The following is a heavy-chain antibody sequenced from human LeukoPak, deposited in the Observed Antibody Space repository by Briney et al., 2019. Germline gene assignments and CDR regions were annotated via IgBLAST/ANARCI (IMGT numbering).Heavy chain of an antibody. CDR2: IYSGGST. D-gene: IGHD5-24*01. J-gene: IGHJ4*02. V-gene: IGHV3-66*01. CDR1: GFTVSSNY. Sequence: GGSLRLSCAASGFTVSSNYMSWVRQAPGKGLEWVSVIYSGGSTYYADSVKGRFTISRDNSKNTLYLQMNSLRAEDTAVYYCARGRDGYNYCGYWGQGTLVTVSS. CDR3: ARGRDGYNYCGY.